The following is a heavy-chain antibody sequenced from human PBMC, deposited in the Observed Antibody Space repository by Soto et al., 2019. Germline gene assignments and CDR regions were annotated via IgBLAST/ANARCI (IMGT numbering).Heavy chain of an antibody. CDR1: GFSLSTSGVG. D-gene: IGHD2-15*01. J-gene: IGHJ6*02. Sequence: QITLKESGPPLVKPTQTLTLTCTFSGFSLSTSGVGVAWIRQPPGKALEWLALIYWDDDKRYRPSLECRLTITKDTSKNQLVLTMTNMDSVDTYTYYCAYLPCSGGSCYWFSFSGMDVWGQGTTVTVSS. CDR3: AYLPCSGGSCYWFSFSGMDV. V-gene: IGHV2-5*02. CDR2: IYWDDDK.